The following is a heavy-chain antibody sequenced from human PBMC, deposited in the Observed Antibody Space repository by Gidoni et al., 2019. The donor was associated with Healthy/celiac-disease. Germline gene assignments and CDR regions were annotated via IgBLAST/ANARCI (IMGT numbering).Heavy chain of an antibody. D-gene: IGHD4-17*01. CDR1: GFTFSRYG. Sequence: QVQLVESGGGVVQPGRSLRLSCAASGFTFSRYGMHWVRQAPGKGLEWVAVIWYDGSNKYYADSVKGRFTSSRDNSKNTLYLQMNSLRAEDTAVYYCARDYYGGSDPWGQGTLVTVSS. V-gene: IGHV3-33*01. CDR3: ARDYYGGSDP. J-gene: IGHJ5*02. CDR2: IWYDGSNK.